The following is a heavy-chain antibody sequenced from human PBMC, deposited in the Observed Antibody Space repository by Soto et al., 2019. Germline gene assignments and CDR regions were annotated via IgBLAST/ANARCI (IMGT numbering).Heavy chain of an antibody. CDR3: VQGGATNVLRYFDWFHYYAMDV. J-gene: IGHJ6*02. D-gene: IGHD3-9*01. Sequence: GASVKVSCKASGYTFTGYYMHWVRQAPGQGLEWMGWINPNSGGTNYAQKFQGWVTMTRDTSISTAYMELSRLRSDDTAVYYCVQGGATNVLRYFDWFHYYAMDVWGQGTTVTVSS. CDR1: GYTFTGYY. CDR2: INPNSGGT. V-gene: IGHV1-2*04.